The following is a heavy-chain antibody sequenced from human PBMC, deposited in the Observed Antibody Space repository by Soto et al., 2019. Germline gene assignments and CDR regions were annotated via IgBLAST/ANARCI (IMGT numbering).Heavy chain of an antibody. V-gene: IGHV1-69*12. D-gene: IGHD5-12*01. CDR3: AAPGGSANLDNYYYGMDV. J-gene: IGHJ6*02. CDR1: GGTFSSYA. Sequence: QVQLVQSGAEVKKPGSSVKVSCKASGGTFSSYAISWVRQAPGQGLEWMGGIIPIFGTANYAQKFQGRVTITADXXTXTXSMELSSLRSEDTAVYYCAAPGGSANLDNYYYGMDVWGQGTTVTVSS. CDR2: IIPIFGTA.